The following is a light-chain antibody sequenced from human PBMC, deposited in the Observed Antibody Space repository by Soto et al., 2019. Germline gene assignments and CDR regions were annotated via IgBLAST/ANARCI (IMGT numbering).Light chain of an antibody. J-gene: IGKJ1*01. CDR3: QHYNSYSEA. Sequence: DVQMTQSPSTRSASVGDRVTMTCRASQSISNSLAWYQQQPGKAPKLLIYRASALQSGVPSRFSGSGSGTEFTLTISSLQPDDFATYYCQHYNSYSEAFGQGTKV. CDR2: RAS. CDR1: QSISNS. V-gene: IGKV1-5*03.